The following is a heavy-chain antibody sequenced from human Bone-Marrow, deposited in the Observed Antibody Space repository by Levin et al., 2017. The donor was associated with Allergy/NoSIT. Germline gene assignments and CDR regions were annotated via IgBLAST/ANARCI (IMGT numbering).Heavy chain of an antibody. J-gene: IGHJ6*02. CDR1: GLNFEDYA. D-gene: IGHD2-21*01. CDR3: AKDVQPGFVGNYGLDV. Sequence: SLRLSCEASGLNFEDYAMHWVRQGPGKGLEWVSGITGNSGSVGYADSVEGRFTVSRDNAKNSLFLQMNSLRPEDTALYYCAKDVQPGFVGNYGLDVWGQGTTVTVSS. CDR2: ITGNSGSV. V-gene: IGHV3-9*01.